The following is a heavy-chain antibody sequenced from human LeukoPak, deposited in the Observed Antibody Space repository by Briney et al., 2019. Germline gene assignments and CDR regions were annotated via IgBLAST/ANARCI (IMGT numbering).Heavy chain of an antibody. CDR3: ARALSIAAAAGGY. D-gene: IGHD6-13*01. J-gene: IGHJ4*02. V-gene: IGHV7-4-1*02. CDR1: GYSFTGYA. Sequence: ASVKVSCKASGYSFTGYAMNWVRQAPGQGLEWMGWINTNTGNPTYAQGFTGRFVFSLDTSVTTAYLQISSLKTEDTAGYYCARALSIAAAAGGYWGQGTLVTVSS. CDR2: INTNTGNP.